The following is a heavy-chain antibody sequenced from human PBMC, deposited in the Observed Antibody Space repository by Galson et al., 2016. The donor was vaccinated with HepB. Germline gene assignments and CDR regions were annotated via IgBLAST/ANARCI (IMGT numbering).Heavy chain of an antibody. Sequence: SVKVSCKASGYTFSAYGINWVRQAPGQGPEWMGWISVANGNDVYAQSLQGRVTMTTDTSTNTAYMELRSLTSDDTAVYFCARCAFCTISDCSVKHSYYNKGMDFWGQGTTVIVSS. J-gene: IGHJ6*02. V-gene: IGHV1-18*01. CDR3: ARCAFCTISDCSVKHSYYNKGMDF. CDR1: GYTFSAYG. D-gene: IGHD2-21*02. CDR2: ISVANGND.